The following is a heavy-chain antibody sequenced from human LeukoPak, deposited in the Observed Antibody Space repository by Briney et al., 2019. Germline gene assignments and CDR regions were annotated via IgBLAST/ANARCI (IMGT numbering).Heavy chain of an antibody. D-gene: IGHD4-23*01. V-gene: IGHV4-59*08. Sequence: SETLSLTCTVSGGSISGYYWSWIRQPPGKGLEWIGFIYYSGSTNYNPSLKSRVTISVDTSKNQFSLKLSSVTAADTAVYYCARRRYGGNSLDYWGQGTLVTVSS. CDR3: ARRRYGGNSLDY. J-gene: IGHJ4*02. CDR1: GGSISGYY. CDR2: IYYSGST.